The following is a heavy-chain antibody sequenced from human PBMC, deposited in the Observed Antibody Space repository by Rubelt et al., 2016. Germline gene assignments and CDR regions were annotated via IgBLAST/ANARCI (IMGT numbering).Heavy chain of an antibody. V-gene: IGHV1-2*06. CDR3: ARESSSGWYIDY. CDR1: GYTFTGYY. Sequence: QVQLVQSGAEVKKPGASVKVSCKASGYTFTGYYMHWVRQAPGQGLEWVGRINPNSGGTNYAQKFQGRVTMTRETSIPIAYMELGRLRADDTAVFYCARESSSGWYIDYWGQGTLVTVSS. CDR2: INPNSGGT. J-gene: IGHJ4*02. D-gene: IGHD6-19*01.